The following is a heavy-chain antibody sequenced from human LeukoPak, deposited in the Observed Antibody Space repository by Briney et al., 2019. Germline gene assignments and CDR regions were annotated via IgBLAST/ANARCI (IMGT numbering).Heavy chain of an antibody. Sequence: PSETLSLTCTVSGGSISSYYWSWIRQPPGKGLEWIGYIYYSGSTNYNPSLKSRVTISVDTSKNQFSLKLSSVTAADTAVYCCARVNYDFWSGYYAARQTFDYWGQGTLVTVSS. CDR1: GGSISSYY. D-gene: IGHD3-3*01. V-gene: IGHV4-59*01. J-gene: IGHJ4*02. CDR3: ARVNYDFWSGYYAARQTFDY. CDR2: IYYSGST.